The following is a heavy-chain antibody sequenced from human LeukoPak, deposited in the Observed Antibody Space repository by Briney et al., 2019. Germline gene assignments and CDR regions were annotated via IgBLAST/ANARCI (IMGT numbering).Heavy chain of an antibody. CDR1: GFTFSTYV. CDR2: ISGSSTYT. V-gene: IGHV3-21*01. J-gene: IGHJ4*02. Sequence: GRSLRLSCAASGFTFSTYVIHWVRQAPGKGLEWVSAISGSSTYTNYADSVKGRFTISRDNANNSLYLQMNSLTAEDTAVFYCARVGSRGYYFDYWGQGTLVTVSS. D-gene: IGHD1-26*01. CDR3: ARVGSRGYYFDY.